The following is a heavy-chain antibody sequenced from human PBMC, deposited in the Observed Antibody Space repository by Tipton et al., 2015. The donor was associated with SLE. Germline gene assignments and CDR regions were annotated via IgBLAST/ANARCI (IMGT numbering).Heavy chain of an antibody. D-gene: IGHD2-8*01. CDR3: ARHRGYFTVSDYIDY. Sequence: TLSLTCTVSGDSISSTNYYWGWIRQPPRKGLEWIANIYYSGSTYYSASFKSRITISVDTSKNQFSLKMTSVTAADTAVYYCARHRGYFTVSDYIDYWGQGTLVTVSS. J-gene: IGHJ4*02. V-gene: IGHV4-39*07. CDR1: GDSISSTNYY. CDR2: IYYSGST.